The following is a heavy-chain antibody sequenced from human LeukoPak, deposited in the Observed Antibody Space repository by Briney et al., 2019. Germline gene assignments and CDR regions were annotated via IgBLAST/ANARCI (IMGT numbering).Heavy chain of an antibody. CDR3: ARAIAVAGPYYFDY. CDR2: IGSVTTYI. V-gene: IGHV3-21*01. CDR1: GFTSSDYT. Sequence: GGSLRLSCAASGFTSSDYTMNWVRQAPGKGLEWVSSIGSVTTYIYYTDSVKGRFTISRDNAKNSLYLQMNSLRAEDTAVYYCARAIAVAGPYYFDYWGQGTLATVSS. D-gene: IGHD6-19*01. J-gene: IGHJ4*02.